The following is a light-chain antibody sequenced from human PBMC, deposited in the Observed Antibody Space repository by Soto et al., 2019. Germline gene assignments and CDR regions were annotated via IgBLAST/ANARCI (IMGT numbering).Light chain of an antibody. CDR1: EFISKW. CDR2: QAS. V-gene: IGKV1-5*03. J-gene: IGKJ1*01. CDR3: QHYNVYLER. Sequence: DIQITQSPSTLSASVGDRVTITCRASEFISKWLAWYQQKPGTAPKLLIYQASSLESGVPSRFSGSGPGREFNLTITSLQLDDFASYYCQHYNVYLERFGQGTKVEIK.